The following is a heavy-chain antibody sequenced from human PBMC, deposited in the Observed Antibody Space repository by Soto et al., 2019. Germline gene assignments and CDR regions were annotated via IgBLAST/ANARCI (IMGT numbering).Heavy chain of an antibody. D-gene: IGHD6-6*01. CDR1: GFTFSSFA. CDR3: ANRPEAARREIDY. Sequence: EVQLLESGGGLVQPGGSLRLFCTASGFTFSSFAMTWVRQAPGKGLEWVSASSTSRGSTYYADSVKGRFSISRDNSKNTLALQMHNLRAEDTAVYYCANRPEAARREIDYWGQGTLVTVSS. CDR2: SSTSRGST. V-gene: IGHV3-23*01. J-gene: IGHJ4*02.